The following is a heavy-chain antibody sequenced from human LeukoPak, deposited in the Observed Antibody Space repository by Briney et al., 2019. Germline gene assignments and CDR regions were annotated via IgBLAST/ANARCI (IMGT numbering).Heavy chain of an antibody. V-gene: IGHV3-23*01. CDR3: AKFLRTTVARNRYDY. CDR2: ISGSGGST. Sequence: GGSLRLSCAASGFTFSSYWMSWVRQAPGKGLEWVSAISGSGGSTYYADSVKGRFTISRDNSKNTLYLQMNSLRAEDTAVYYCAKFLRTTVARNRYDYWGQGTLVTVPS. D-gene: IGHD4-23*01. CDR1: GFTFSSYW. J-gene: IGHJ4*02.